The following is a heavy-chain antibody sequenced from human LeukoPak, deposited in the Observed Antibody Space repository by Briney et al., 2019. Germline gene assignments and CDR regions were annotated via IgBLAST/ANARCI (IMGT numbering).Heavy chain of an antibody. CDR3: ASAPTTVTTIFDS. Sequence: SETLSLTCSVSGVSISAYYWSWIRQPAGKGLEWIGRIYPGERIYASENTNYNPSLKSRVSLSGDTSQTQVSLKLRSVTAADTAVYSCASAPTTVTTIFDSWGQGTLVTVSS. CDR1: GVSISAYY. D-gene: IGHD4-17*01. V-gene: IGHV4-4*07. J-gene: IGHJ4*02. CDR2: IYPGERIYASENT.